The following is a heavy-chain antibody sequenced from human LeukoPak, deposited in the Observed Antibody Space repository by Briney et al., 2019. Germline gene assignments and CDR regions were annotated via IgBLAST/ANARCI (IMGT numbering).Heavy chain of an antibody. J-gene: IGHJ4*02. CDR3: ARGMYYYDGSGDY. CDR1: GGSISSYY. Sequence: SETLSLTCTVSGGSISSYYWSWIRQPPGKGLEWIGYIYYSGSTNYNPSLKSRVTISINTSKNQFSLNLTSVTAADTAVYYCARGMYYYDGSGDYWGQGTLVTASS. V-gene: IGHV4-59*08. D-gene: IGHD3-22*01. CDR2: IYYSGST.